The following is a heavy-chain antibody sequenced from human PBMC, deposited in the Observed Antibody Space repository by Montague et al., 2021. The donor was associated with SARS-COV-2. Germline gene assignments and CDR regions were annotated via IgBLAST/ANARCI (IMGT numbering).Heavy chain of an antibody. V-gene: IGHV4-39*01. CDR3: AKSAWHNWYFDI. J-gene: IGHJ2*01. CDR1: GGSTSRNSYY. CDR2: MPYSGST. D-gene: IGHD2/OR15-2a*01. Sequence: SETLSLTCTVSGGSTSRNSYYWGWIRQPPGKGLEWIGSMPYSGSTYHNPSPKSRVSISVDTSKNQFSLKLSSMTAADTAVYYCAKSAWHNWYFDIWGRGTLVTVSS.